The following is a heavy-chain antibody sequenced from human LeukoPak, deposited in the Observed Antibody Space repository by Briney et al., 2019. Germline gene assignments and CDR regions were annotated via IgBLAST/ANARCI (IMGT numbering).Heavy chain of an antibody. CDR2: ISGSGRNT. CDR3: ARVSGTIQIWPQPFGDGMDV. J-gene: IGHJ6*02. Sequence: PGGSLRLSCAASSFTFSSYVMSWVRQAPGKGLECVSAISGSGRNTYYADSVKGRFTISRDNSKNTLYLQMNSLRAEDTAVYYCARVSGTIQIWPQPFGDGMDVWGQGTTVTVSS. CDR1: SFTFSSYV. D-gene: IGHD5-18*01. V-gene: IGHV3-23*01.